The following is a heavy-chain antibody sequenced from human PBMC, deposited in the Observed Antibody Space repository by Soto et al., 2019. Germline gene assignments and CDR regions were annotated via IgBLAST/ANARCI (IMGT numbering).Heavy chain of an antibody. D-gene: IGHD6-13*01. CDR3: ARRGPGTYFDY. J-gene: IGHJ4*02. Sequence: GGSLRLSCAASGFTVSNNYMSWVRQAPGKGLEYVSVIYSGGGTYYTDSVKGRFTISRDNSKNTLYLQMNSLRAEDTAVYYCARRGPGTYFDYWGQGTLVTVSS. CDR2: IYSGGGT. V-gene: IGHV3-53*01. CDR1: GFTVSNNY.